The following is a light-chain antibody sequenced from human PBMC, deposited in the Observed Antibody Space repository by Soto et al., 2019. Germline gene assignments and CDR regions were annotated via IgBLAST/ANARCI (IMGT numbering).Light chain of an antibody. CDR1: QTIDNY. CDR2: ATS. J-gene: IGKJ4*01. V-gene: IGKV1-39*01. CDR3: QETYNVGAVS. Sequence: DIPMTQSPSSLSASVGDRVTITCRASQTIDNYLNWYQHKAGKAPKLLIYATSTLQSGVPSRFSGSGSGTDFTLTISNLQTEDFAIYFCQETYNVGAVSFGGGTKVEIK.